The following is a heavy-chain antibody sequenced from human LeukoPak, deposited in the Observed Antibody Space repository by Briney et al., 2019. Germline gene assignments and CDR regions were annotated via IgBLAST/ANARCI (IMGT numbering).Heavy chain of an antibody. V-gene: IGHV4-34*01. CDR3: ARSRLWPTGTVDI. CDR2: INHGGST. CDR1: GGSFRGYY. D-gene: IGHD2-8*02. Sequence: PSETLSLTCAVLGGSFRGYYWSWIRQSPGKGLEWIGEINHGGSTNYNPSLRSRVTISIDTSNNQFSLKLTSVTAADTALYFCARSRLWPTGTVDIWDQGAMVTLSS. J-gene: IGHJ3*02.